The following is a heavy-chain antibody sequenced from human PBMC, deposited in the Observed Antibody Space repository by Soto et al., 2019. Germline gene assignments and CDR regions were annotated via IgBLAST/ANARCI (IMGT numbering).Heavy chain of an antibody. D-gene: IGHD3-10*01. CDR3: ARVKSPDDGEDLYYYYGMDV. J-gene: IGHJ6*02. CDR2: IWYDGSNK. CDR1: GFTFSSYG. V-gene: IGHV3-33*01. Sequence: PGGSLRLSCAASGFTFSSYGMHWVRQAPGKGLEWVAVIWYDGSNKYYADSVKGRFTISRDNSKNTLYLQMNSLRAEDTAVYYCARVKSPDDGEDLYYYYGMDVWGQGTTVTVSS.